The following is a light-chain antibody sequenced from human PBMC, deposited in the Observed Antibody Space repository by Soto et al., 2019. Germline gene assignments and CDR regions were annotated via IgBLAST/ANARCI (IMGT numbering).Light chain of an antibody. CDR1: QSISSY. CDR2: DAS. CDR3: QQYDNLSWT. J-gene: IGKJ1*01. V-gene: IGKV1-33*01. Sequence: DIQMTQSPSSLSASVGDRVTITCRASQSISSYLNWYQQKPGKAPKLLIYDASNLETGVPSRFSGSGSGTDFTFTISSLQPEDIATYYCQQYDNLSWTFGQGTKVDI.